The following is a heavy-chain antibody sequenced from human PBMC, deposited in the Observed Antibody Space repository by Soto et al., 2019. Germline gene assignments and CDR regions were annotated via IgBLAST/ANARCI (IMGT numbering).Heavy chain of an antibody. CDR3: ARAGLRDCSGGSCYETGAFDI. Sequence: GGSLRLSCAVSGFTFSSYWMHWVRQAPGKGLVWVSRINSDGSSTSYADSVKGRFTISRDNAKNTLYLQMNSLRAEDTAVYYCARAGLRDCSGGSCYETGAFDIWGQGTMVTVSS. D-gene: IGHD2-15*01. CDR2: INSDGSST. CDR1: GFTFSSYW. J-gene: IGHJ3*02. V-gene: IGHV3-74*01.